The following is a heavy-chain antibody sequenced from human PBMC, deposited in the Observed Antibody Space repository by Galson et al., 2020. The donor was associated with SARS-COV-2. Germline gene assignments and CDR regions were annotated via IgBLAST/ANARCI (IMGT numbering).Heavy chain of an antibody. CDR3: AKPSCNYFHWYYEIFLGSFDI. CDR1: GFKFENFA. J-gene: IGHJ3*02. CDR2: ISSNSGTI. V-gene: IGHV3-9*01. Sequence: TGGSLRLSCAASGFKFENFAMHWVRQAPGKGLEWVSSISSNSGTIGYADSVKGRFTISRDNAKNSLYLQMNSLRPEDTALYYCAKPSCNYFHWYYEIFLGSFDIWGQGTMVTVSS. D-gene: IGHD3-3*01.